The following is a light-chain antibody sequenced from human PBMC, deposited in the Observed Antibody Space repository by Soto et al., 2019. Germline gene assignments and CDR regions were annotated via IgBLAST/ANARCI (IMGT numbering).Light chain of an antibody. CDR3: QQYNSYSPNT. CDR2: KAS. V-gene: IGKV1-5*03. J-gene: IGKJ4*01. Sequence: DIQLTQSPSTLSASVGDRVTITCRASQSLNNRLAWYQQKPGKAPKLLIYKASSLESGVPSRFSGSGSGTEFTLTISSPQPDDFATYYCQQYNSYSPNTSGGGAKVDIK. CDR1: QSLNNR.